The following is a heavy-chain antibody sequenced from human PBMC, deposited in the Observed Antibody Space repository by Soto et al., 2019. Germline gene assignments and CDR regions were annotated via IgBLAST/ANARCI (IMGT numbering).Heavy chain of an antibody. CDR1: GYTFTGYY. V-gene: IGHV1-2*02. J-gene: IGHJ4*02. D-gene: IGHD4-17*01. CDR2: INPNSGGT. CDR3: ARGVPDYEGIDY. Sequence: SVKGSCKASGYTFTGYYMHWVRQAPGQGLEWMGWINPNSGGTNYAQKFQGRVTMTRDTSISTAYMELSRLRSDDTAVYYCARGVPDYEGIDYWGQGTLVTVSS.